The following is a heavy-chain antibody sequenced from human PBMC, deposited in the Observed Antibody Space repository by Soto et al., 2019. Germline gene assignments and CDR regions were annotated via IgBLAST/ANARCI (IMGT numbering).Heavy chain of an antibody. CDR3: ARDTGIVVY. D-gene: IGHD6-19*01. Sequence: PGCSMKLSCAASGFTFSDYYMSWIRQAPGKGLEWVSYIRSSGSTIYYADSVKGRFTISRDNTKNSLYLQMNSLRAEDTAVYYCARDTGIVVYWGQGTLVTVSS. CDR1: GFTFSDYY. V-gene: IGHV3-11*01. CDR2: IRSSGSTI. J-gene: IGHJ4*02.